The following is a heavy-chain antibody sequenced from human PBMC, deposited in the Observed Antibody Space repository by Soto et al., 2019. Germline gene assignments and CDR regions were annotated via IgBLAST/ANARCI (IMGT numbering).Heavy chain of an antibody. J-gene: IGHJ6*02. CDR2: VYYSGST. CDR3: ARWGGAPGLYYYYYYGMDV. Sequence: SETLSLTCTVSGGSISSYYWSWIRQPPGKGLEWIGYVYYSGSTNYNPSLKSRVTISVDTSKNQFSLKLSSVTAADTAVYYCARWGGAPGLYYYYYYGMDVWGQGTTVTVSS. CDR1: GGSISSYY. D-gene: IGHD3-10*01. V-gene: IGHV4-59*01.